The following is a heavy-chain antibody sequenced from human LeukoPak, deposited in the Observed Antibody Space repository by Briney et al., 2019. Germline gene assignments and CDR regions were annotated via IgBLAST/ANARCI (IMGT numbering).Heavy chain of an antibody. J-gene: IGHJ4*02. CDR1: GFTFSSYS. V-gene: IGHV3-48*01. Sequence: PGGSLRLSCAASGFTFSSYSMNWVRQAPGKGLEWVSYISSSSSTIYYADSVKGRFTISRDNAKNSLYLQMNSLRAEDTAVYYCASFEYSSSSDFDYWGQGTLVTVSS. CDR2: ISSSSSTI. D-gene: IGHD6-6*01. CDR3: ASFEYSSSSDFDY.